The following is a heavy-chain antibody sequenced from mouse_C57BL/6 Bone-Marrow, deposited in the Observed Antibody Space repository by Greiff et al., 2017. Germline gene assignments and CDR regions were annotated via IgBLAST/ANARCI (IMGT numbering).Heavy chain of an antibody. CDR2: IYPSDSET. CDR3: ARNSYFDY. J-gene: IGHJ2*01. CDR1: GYPFTSYW. V-gene: IGHV1-61*01. Sequence: VQLQQPGAELVRPGSSVKLSCKASGYPFTSYWMDWVKQRPGQGLEWIGNIYPSDSETHYNPQFKDKATLTVDKSSSTAYMQLSSLTSEESAVYYCARNSYFDYWGQGTTLTVSS.